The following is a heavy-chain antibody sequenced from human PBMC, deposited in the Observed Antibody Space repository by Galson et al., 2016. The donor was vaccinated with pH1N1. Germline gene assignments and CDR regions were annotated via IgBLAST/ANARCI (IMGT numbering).Heavy chain of an antibody. V-gene: IGHV3-72*01. D-gene: IGHD3-16*01. Sequence: SLRLSCAASGFMFSDHYMDWVRQTPGKGLEWVGRIRKKANDYTTEYAASAKGRFTISRDDSQNSLYLQMRSLKTEDTAVYYCVRVGVPWNFDFWGQGTLVIVSS. CDR2: IRKKANDYTT. CDR1: GFMFSDHY. CDR3: VRVGVPWNFDF. J-gene: IGHJ4*02.